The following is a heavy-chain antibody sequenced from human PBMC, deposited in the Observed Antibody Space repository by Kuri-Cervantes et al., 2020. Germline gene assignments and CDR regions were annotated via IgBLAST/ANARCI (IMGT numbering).Heavy chain of an antibody. Sequence: SETLSRTSTVSGGSIGTYHWNWIRQSPGKGLEWIGYIYYTGTTNYNLSFKSLVTISVDSSKNQFSLNLTSVTAADAAVYYCARGRRVMNGVHASSGYYRRWGYFQHWGQGTLVTVSS. CDR1: GGSIGTYH. CDR2: IYYTGTT. V-gene: IGHV4-59*01. J-gene: IGHJ1*01. D-gene: IGHD3-22*01. CDR3: ARGRRVMNGVHASSGYYRRWGYFQH.